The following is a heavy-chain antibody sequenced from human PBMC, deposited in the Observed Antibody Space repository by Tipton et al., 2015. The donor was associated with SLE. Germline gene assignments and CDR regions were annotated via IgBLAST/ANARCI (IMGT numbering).Heavy chain of an antibody. D-gene: IGHD3-9*01. CDR2: VHYSGST. Sequence: TLSLTCAVSDVSISSTYYYWGWIRQPPGKGLEWIGSVHYSGSTYYSPSLESRGTISLDTSKKHFSLKLTSVTVADTAVYYCARLGYKGRYDSSTGYFDFDAMDVGGQGSTVTVSS. CDR1: DVSISSTYYY. V-gene: IGHV4-39*07. CDR3: ARLGYKGRYDSSTGYFDFDAMDV. J-gene: IGHJ6*02.